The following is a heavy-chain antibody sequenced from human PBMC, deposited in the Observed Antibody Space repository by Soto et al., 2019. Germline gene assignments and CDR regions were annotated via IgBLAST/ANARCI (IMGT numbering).Heavy chain of an antibody. CDR3: ARDHKGGYYYYGMDV. CDR1: GFTFSSYE. CDR2: ISSSGSTI. Sequence: LRLSCAASGFTFSSYEMNWVRQAPGKGLEWVSYISSSGSTIYYADSVKGRFTISRDNAKNSLYLQMNSLRAEDTAVYYCARDHKGGYYYYGMDVSGQGTTVTVS. J-gene: IGHJ6*02. V-gene: IGHV3-48*03.